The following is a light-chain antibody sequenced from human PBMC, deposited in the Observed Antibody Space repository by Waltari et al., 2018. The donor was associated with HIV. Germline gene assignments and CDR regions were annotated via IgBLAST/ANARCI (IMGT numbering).Light chain of an antibody. CDR3: QVWDGGSDPPGV. CDR2: DDS. J-gene: IGLJ3*02. V-gene: IGLV3-21*02. CDR1: KIGDKS. Sequence: YVLTQPPSVSVAPGQTARMTCGGTKIGDKSVHWYQQRPGQAPVVVGYDDSDRPSGISERISGSNSGNTATLIISRVEAGDEADYYCQVWDGGSDPPGVFGGGTRLTVL.